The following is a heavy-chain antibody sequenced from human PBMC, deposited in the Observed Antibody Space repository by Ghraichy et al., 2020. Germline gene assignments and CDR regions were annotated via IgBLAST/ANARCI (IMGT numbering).Heavy chain of an antibody. CDR2: INEDGRIT. V-gene: IGHV3-74*01. D-gene: IGHD5-12*01. CDR3: SKDLSGREDS. Sequence: GGSLRLSCAASGYTFNRYWMHWVRQVPGKGPVWVSRINEDGRITNYADSVKGRFPIFRENAKNTLYLQMNSLRAEDTALYYCSKDLSGREDSWGRGTQVTVGS. J-gene: IGHJ4*02. CDR1: GYTFNRYW.